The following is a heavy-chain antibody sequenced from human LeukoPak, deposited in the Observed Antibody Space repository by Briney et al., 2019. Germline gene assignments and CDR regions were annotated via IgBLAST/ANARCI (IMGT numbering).Heavy chain of an antibody. CDR1: AFTFTAYL. D-gene: IGHD3-22*01. CDR3: VRESEYYFDHSASFDY. J-gene: IGHJ4*02. V-gene: IGHV3-30-3*01. Sequence: GGSLRLSCAASAFTFTAYLIHWVRQAPGKGLEWEAVMSSDGNAMFYADSVKGRFTISRDNSKNTLYLQMNSLRAEDTAVYYCVRESEYYFDHSASFDYWGQGTLVTVSS. CDR2: MSSDGNAM.